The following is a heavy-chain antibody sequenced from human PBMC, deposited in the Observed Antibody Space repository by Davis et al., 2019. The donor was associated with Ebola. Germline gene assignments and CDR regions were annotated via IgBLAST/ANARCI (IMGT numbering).Heavy chain of an antibody. V-gene: IGHV3-7*01. CDR1: GFTFSSYW. Sequence: PGGSLRLSCAASGFTFSSYWMSWVRQAPGKGLEWVANIKQDGSEKYYVDSVKGRFTISRDNAKNSLYLQMNSLRAEDTAVYYCARDGSSGWYVTSSFDYWGQGTLVTVSS. CDR2: IKQDGSEK. CDR3: ARDGSSGWYVTSSFDY. D-gene: IGHD6-19*01. J-gene: IGHJ4*02.